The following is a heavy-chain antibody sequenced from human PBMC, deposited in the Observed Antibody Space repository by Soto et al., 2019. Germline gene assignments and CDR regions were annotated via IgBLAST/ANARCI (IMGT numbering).Heavy chain of an antibody. CDR3: AKDKVPVVVTAPFDY. CDR1: GFTFSSYG. V-gene: IGHV3-30*18. J-gene: IGHJ4*02. D-gene: IGHD2-21*02. CDR2: ISYDGSNK. Sequence: GGSLKLSCAASGFTFSSYGMHWVRQAPGKGLEWVAVISYDGSNKYYADSVKGRFTVSRDNSKNTLYLQMNSLRAEDTAVYYCAKDKVPVVVTAPFDYWGQGTLVTVSS.